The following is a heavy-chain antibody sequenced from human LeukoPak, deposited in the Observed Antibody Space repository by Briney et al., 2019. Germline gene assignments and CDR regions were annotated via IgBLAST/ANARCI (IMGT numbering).Heavy chain of an antibody. CDR1: GFTFTRDS. V-gene: IGHV3-7*03. D-gene: IGHD3-16*01. J-gene: IGHJ6*02. Sequence: GGSPRLSCEASGFTFTRDSMNWVRQAPGKGLEWVASINHNGNVNYYVDSVKGRFTISRDNAKNSLYLQMSNLRAEDTAVYFCARGGGLDVWGQGATVTVSS. CDR2: INHNGNVN. CDR3: ARGGGLDV.